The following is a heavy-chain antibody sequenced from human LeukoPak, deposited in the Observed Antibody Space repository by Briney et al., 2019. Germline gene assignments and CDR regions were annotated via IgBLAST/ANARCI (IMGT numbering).Heavy chain of an antibody. CDR1: GFTLSNYH. CDR2: ISHDGSNT. V-gene: IGHV3-33*01. D-gene: IGHD2-2*01. J-gene: IGHJ4*02. CDR3: ARIHGPTRAHYFFDY. Sequence: GRSLRLSCAASGFTLSNYHMQWFRQAPGKGVEWVAVISHDGSNTFYVDSVKGRFIISRDKSKNTLNLQMNSLRAEDSAVYYCARIHGPTRAHYFFDYWGQGTLVTVSS.